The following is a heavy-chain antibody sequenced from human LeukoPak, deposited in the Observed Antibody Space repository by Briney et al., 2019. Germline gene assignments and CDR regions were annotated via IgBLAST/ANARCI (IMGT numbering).Heavy chain of an antibody. J-gene: IGHJ4*02. D-gene: IGHD1-1*01. V-gene: IGHV4-59*11. CDR2: INHSGST. CDR1: GGSIINHY. CDR3: ARIIRPDYFAY. Sequence: SETLSLTCTVSGGSIINHYWSWIRQPPGKGLEWIGYINHSGSTKDNPSLRSRVTISVDASKNQFSLKLSSVTAADTAVYYCARIIRPDYFAYLSQGTPVTVSP.